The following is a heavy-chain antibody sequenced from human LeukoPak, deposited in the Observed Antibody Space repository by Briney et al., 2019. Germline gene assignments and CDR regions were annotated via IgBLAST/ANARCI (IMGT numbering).Heavy chain of an antibody. Sequence: AGGSLRLSCAASGFTFSSYSMNWVRQAPGKGLEWVSYISSSSTIYYADSVKGRFTISRDNAKNSLYLQMNSLRAEDTAVYYCARDDYYDSHFQHWGQGTLVTVSS. CDR1: GFTFSSYS. D-gene: IGHD3-22*01. J-gene: IGHJ1*01. CDR2: ISSSSTI. V-gene: IGHV3-48*01. CDR3: ARDDYYDSHFQH.